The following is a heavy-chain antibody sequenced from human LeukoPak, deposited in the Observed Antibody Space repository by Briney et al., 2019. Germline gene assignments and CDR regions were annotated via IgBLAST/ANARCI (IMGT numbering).Heavy chain of an antibody. CDR2: IDPNSGGT. CDR1: GYTFTGYY. Sequence: GASVKVSCKASGYTFTGYYMHWVRQAPGQGLEWMGWIDPNSGGTNYAQKFQGRVTMTRDTSISTAYMELSRLRSDDTAVYYCAREDIVVVPAAIYGIYGMDVWGQGTTVTVSS. D-gene: IGHD2-2*01. CDR3: AREDIVVVPAAIYGIYGMDV. V-gene: IGHV1-2*02. J-gene: IGHJ6*02.